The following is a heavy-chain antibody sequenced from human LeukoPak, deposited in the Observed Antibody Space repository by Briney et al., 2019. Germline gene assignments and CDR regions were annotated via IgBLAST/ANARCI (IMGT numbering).Heavy chain of an antibody. Sequence: ASVKVSCKASGGTFSSYAISWVRQAPGQGLEWMGRIIPILGIANYAQKFQGRVTITADKSTSTAYMELSSLRSEDTAVYCCARSLAPVTSPFDYWGQGTLVTVSS. CDR2: IIPILGIA. CDR1: GGTFSSYA. CDR3: ARSLAPVTSPFDY. D-gene: IGHD4-17*01. V-gene: IGHV1-69*04. J-gene: IGHJ4*02.